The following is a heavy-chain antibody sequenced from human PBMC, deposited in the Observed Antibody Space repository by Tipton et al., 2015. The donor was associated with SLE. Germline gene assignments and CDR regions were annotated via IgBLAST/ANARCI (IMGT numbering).Heavy chain of an antibody. CDR2: ISAYNGNT. J-gene: IGHJ6*02. CDR1: GYTFTNYG. V-gene: IGHV1-18*01. CDR3: ARGRVGDASGGMDV. D-gene: IGHD4-17*01. Sequence: QSGPEVKKPGASVKVSCKASGYTFTNYGFTWVRQAPGQGLEWMGWISAYNGNTNYAQKLQGRVTMTRNTSISTAYMELSSLRAEDTAVYYCARGRVGDASGGMDVWGQGTTVTVSS.